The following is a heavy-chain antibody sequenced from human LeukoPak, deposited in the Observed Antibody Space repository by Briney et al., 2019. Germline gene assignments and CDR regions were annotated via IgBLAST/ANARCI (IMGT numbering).Heavy chain of an antibody. Sequence: GGSLRLSCAASGFTFSDHYMDWVRQAPGKGLERVGRSRNRANGYTTHYAASVKGRFSISRDDSKNSLYLQMNSLTTEDTAVYYCARDGASPYYGMDVWGQGTTVTVSS. J-gene: IGHJ6*02. CDR2: SRNRANGYTT. V-gene: IGHV3-72*01. CDR1: GFTFSDHY. D-gene: IGHD1-26*01. CDR3: ARDGASPYYGMDV.